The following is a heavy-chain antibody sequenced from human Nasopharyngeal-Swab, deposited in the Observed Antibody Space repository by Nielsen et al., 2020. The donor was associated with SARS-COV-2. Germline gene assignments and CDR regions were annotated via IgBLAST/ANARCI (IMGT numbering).Heavy chain of an antibody. V-gene: IGHV4-59*08. D-gene: IGHD6-6*01. Sequence: SETLSLTCTVSGGSISSYYWSWIRQPPGKGLEWIGYIYYSGSTNYNPSLKSRVTISVDTSKNQFSLKLSSVTAADTAVYYCARCLEYSSSQDYYYYMDVWGKGTTVTVSS. J-gene: IGHJ6*03. CDR3: ARCLEYSSSQDYYYYMDV. CDR2: IYYSGST. CDR1: GGSISSYY.